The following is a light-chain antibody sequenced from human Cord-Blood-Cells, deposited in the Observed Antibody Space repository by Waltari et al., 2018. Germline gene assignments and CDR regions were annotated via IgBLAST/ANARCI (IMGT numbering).Light chain of an antibody. CDR3: QSADSSGTYYV. CDR2: KDS. CDR1: ALPKQY. Sequence: SYELTQPPSVSVSPGQTARITCSGDALPKQYAYWYQQKPGQAPVLVRYKDSERPSGIPGRFSGSSSGTTVTLTISGVQAEDEADYYCQSADSSGTYYVFGTGTKVTVL. V-gene: IGLV3-25*02. J-gene: IGLJ1*01.